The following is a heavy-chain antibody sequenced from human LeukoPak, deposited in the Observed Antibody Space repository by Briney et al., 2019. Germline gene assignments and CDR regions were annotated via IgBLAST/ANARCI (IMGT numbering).Heavy chain of an antibody. Sequence: GGSLRLSCTGSGFTFGDHAMSWVRQAPGKGLEWVGFIRSKAYRGTTEYAASVKGRFTISRDDSASIAYLQMNSLKTEDTAVYYCARGPIQLWIHNAMDVWGQGTRSPSP. CDR3: ARGPIQLWIHNAMDV. CDR2: IRSKAYRGTT. CDR1: GFTFGDHA. J-gene: IGHJ6*02. V-gene: IGHV3-49*04. D-gene: IGHD1-1*01.